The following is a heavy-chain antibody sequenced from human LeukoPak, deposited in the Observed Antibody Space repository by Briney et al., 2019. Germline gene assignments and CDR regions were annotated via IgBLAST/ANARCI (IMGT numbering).Heavy chain of an antibody. CDR1: GFTFSSYS. CDR3: AREWGRNDY. CDR2: ISSSSSTI. D-gene: IGHD3-16*01. V-gene: IGHV3-48*01. Sequence: GGSLRLSCAASGFTFSSYSMNWVRQAPGKGLEWVSYISSSSSTIYHADSVKGRFTISRDNAKNSLYLQMNSLRAEDTAVYYCAREWGRNDYWGQGTLVTVSS. J-gene: IGHJ4*02.